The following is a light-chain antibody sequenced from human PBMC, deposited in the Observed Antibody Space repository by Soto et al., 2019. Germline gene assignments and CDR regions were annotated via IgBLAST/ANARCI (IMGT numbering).Light chain of an antibody. CDR2: GAS. CDR1: QSIDIN. V-gene: IGKV3-15*01. Sequence: EIVMTQSPATLSVSPGERATLSCRASQSIDINLAWSQQKPGQAPRLLISGASTRATGVPSRFSGSGSGTEFTLAVSSLHSEAFAVYYCQHCSAWPYTFGEGTTLDIK. CDR3: QHCSAWPYT. J-gene: IGKJ2*01.